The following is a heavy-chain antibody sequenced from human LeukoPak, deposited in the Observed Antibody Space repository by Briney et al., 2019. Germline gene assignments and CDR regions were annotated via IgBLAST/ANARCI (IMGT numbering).Heavy chain of an antibody. V-gene: IGHV1-2*02. CDR1: GYTFTGYY. CDR2: INPNSGGT. CDR3: ARGGGRYSVDY. Sequence: ASVNVSCKASGYTFTGYYMHWVRQAPGQGLEWMGWINPNSGGTNYAQKFQGRVTMTRDTSTSTACMELRRLRSDDTAVYYCARGGGRYSVDYWGQGTLVIVSS. D-gene: IGHD1-26*01. J-gene: IGHJ4*02.